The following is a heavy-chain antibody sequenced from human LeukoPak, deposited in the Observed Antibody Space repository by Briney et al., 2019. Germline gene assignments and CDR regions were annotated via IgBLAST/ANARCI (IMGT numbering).Heavy chain of an antibody. CDR1: GGSISSSSYY. Sequence: SETLSLTYTVSGGSISSSSYYWGWIRQPPGKGLEWIGSIYYSGSTYYSPSLKSRVTISLDTSKNQFSLKLSSVTAADTAVYYCARIGNGWYSAWGSLHYWGQGTLVTVSS. CDR2: IYYSGST. CDR3: ARIGNGWYSAWGSLHY. V-gene: IGHV4-39*07. J-gene: IGHJ4*02. D-gene: IGHD6-19*01.